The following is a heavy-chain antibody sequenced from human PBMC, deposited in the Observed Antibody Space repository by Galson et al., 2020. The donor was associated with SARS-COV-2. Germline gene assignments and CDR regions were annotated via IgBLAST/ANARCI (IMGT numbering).Heavy chain of an antibody. Sequence: SETLSLTCTVSGGSISSYYWSWIRQPPGKGLEWIGYIYYSGSTNYNPSLKSRVTISVDTSKNQFSLKLSSVTAADTAVYYCARRGGGMRAFDIWGQGTMVTVSS. CDR1: GGSISSYY. V-gene: IGHV4-59*08. CDR3: ARRGGGMRAFDI. CDR2: IYYSGST. D-gene: IGHD2-15*01. J-gene: IGHJ3*02.